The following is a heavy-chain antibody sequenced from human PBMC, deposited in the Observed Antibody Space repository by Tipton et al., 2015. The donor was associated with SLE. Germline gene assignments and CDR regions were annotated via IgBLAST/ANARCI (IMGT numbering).Heavy chain of an antibody. CDR2: INHSGGT. J-gene: IGHJ6*03. V-gene: IGHV4-39*07. Sequence: TLSLTCTVSGGSISSGSYYWSWIRQPPGKGLEWIAEINHSGGTNYNPSLKSRVTISVDTSKNQFSLKVTSVTAADTAVYYCARAPGLDRDYSYFYYMDVWGKGTTVTVSS. CDR1: GGSISSGSYY. D-gene: IGHD3/OR15-3a*01. CDR3: ARAPGLDRDYSYFYYMDV.